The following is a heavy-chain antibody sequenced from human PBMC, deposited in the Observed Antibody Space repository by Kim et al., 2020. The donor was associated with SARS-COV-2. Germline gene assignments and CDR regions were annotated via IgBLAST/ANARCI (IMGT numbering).Heavy chain of an antibody. CDR2: IYQSGSS. J-gene: IGHJ6*02. D-gene: IGHD3-10*01. CDR1: GYSISSGYY. CDR3: ARELRITMVRGVIIYYYGMDV. Sequence: SETLSLTCTVTGYSISSGYYWGWIRQPPGKGLEWIGSIYQSGSSYYNPSLKSRVTISVDTSKNQFSLKLSSVTAADTAVYYCARELRITMVRGVIIYYYGMDVWGQGTTVTVSS. V-gene: IGHV4-38-2*02.